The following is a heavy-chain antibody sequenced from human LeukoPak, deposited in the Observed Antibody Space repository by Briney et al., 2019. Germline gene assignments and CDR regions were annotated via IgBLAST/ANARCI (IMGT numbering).Heavy chain of an antibody. D-gene: IGHD3-10*01. CDR3: ATAYGSGTDFYY. CDR2: INPNSGGT. J-gene: IGHJ4*02. Sequence: ASVKLSCKASVYTFIGYYMHWVRQAPGHGLEWMGWINPNSGGTNYAQKFQGRVTMTRDTSISTAYMEPSRLKSDDTAVYYCATAYGSGTDFYYWGQGTLVTVSS. CDR1: VYTFIGYY. V-gene: IGHV1-2*02.